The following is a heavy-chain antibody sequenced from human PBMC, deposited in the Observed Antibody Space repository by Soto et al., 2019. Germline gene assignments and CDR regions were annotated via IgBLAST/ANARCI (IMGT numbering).Heavy chain of an antibody. V-gene: IGHV1-2*02. CDR2: ISPYSGGS. J-gene: IGHJ4*02. Sequence: GASVKVSCKASGYTFTDYYIHWVRQAPGQGLEWMAWISPYSGGSNYAQVFQGRVTVTRDTSITTAYMELNGLRSDDTAVYFCARSSPTMLHPLEYWGQG. CDR3: ARSSPTMLHPLEY. CDR1: GYTFTDYY. D-gene: IGHD3-10*02.